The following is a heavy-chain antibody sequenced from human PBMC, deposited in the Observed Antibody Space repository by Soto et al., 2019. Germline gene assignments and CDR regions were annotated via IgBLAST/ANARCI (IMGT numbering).Heavy chain of an antibody. D-gene: IGHD6-13*01. J-gene: IGHJ5*02. CDR2: IGDDGTLK. CDR3: ARARLSSSSWYKWAFDP. CDR1: GFTFGSYW. V-gene: IGHV3-74*01. Sequence: EVQLVESGGGLVQPGGSLRLSCAASGFTFGSYWMHWVGQVPGKGLVWVSRIGDDGTLKDYADSVKGRFTISRDNAKNTLYLQMNSLRVEDTAVYFCARARLSSSSWYKWAFDPWGQGTQVIVSS.